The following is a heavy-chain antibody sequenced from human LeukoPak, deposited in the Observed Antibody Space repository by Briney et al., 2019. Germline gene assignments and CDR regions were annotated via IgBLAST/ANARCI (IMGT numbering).Heavy chain of an antibody. CDR2: ISGSGGST. Sequence: GGSLRLSCAASGFTFSSYAMSWVRQAPGKGLEWVSAISGSGGSTYYADSVKGRFTISRDNSKNTLYLQMNSLRAEDTAVYYCAKLRAVRGVIPENSDYWGQGTLVTVSS. J-gene: IGHJ4*02. V-gene: IGHV3-23*01. D-gene: IGHD3-10*01. CDR1: GFTFSSYA. CDR3: AKLRAVRGVIPENSDY.